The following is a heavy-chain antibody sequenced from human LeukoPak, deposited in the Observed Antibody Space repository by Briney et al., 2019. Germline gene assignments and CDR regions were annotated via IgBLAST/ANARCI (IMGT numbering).Heavy chain of an antibody. CDR1: GFTFSSYA. V-gene: IGHV3-23*01. J-gene: IGHJ6*03. CDR2: ISGSGGGT. D-gene: IGHD3-3*01. CDR3: AKYYDFWSGHYYMDV. Sequence: PGGSLRLSCAASGFTFSSYAMSWVRQAPGKGLEWVSAISGSGGGTYYADSVKGRFTISRDNSKNTLYLQMNSLRAEDTAVYYCAKYYDFWSGHYYMDVWGKGTTVTVSS.